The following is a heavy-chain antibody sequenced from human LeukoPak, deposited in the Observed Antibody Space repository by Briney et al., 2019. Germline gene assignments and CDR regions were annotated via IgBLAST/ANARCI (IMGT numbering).Heavy chain of an antibody. V-gene: IGHV4-38-2*02. J-gene: IGHJ5*02. CDR3: ARGYSSSWYYNWFDP. D-gene: IGHD6-13*01. Sequence: SETLSLTCTVSGYSISSGYYWAWLRPSPGKGLEWIGNVYHDGRTYYNPSLKSRVTISVDTSTNQFSLKLSSVTATDTALYYCARGYSSSWYYNWFDPWGQGTLVTVSS. CDR2: VYHDGRT. CDR1: GYSISSGYY.